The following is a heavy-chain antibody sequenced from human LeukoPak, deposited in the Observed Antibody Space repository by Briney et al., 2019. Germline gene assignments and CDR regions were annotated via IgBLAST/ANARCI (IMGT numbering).Heavy chain of an antibody. D-gene: IGHD6-13*01. J-gene: IGHJ4*02. CDR3: ARGLPSGTGPGGGDY. CDR1: GGSFSGYY. CDR2: INHSGST. Sequence: QTSETLSLTCAVYGGSFSGYYWSWIRQPPGKGLEWIGEINHSGSTNYNPSLKSRVTISVDTSKNQFSLKLSSVTAADTAVYYCARGLPSGTGPGGGDYWGQGTLVTVSS. V-gene: IGHV4-34*01.